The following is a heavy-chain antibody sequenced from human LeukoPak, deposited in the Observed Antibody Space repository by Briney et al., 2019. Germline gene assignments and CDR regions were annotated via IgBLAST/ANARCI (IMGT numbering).Heavy chain of an antibody. V-gene: IGHV3-23*01. CDR3: AKDPFYYGPGGPT. J-gene: IGHJ4*02. D-gene: IGHD3-10*01. CDR2: IGHTLGST. Sequence: GGSLRLSCAPSGFTVSDYAMSWVRQAPGKGLEWVSSIGHTLGSTYYTESVKGRFIISRDSSKNTVFLRMNSLRADDTAVYYCAKDPFYYGPGGPTWGQGTLVTVSS. CDR1: GFTVSDYA.